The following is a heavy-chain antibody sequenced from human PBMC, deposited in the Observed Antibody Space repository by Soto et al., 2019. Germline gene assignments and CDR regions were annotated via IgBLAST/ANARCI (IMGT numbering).Heavy chain of an antibody. Sequence: LRLSCAASGFTFRTYWMSWVRQPPGNGLEWVANIKPDGSEKWYVDSVKGRFTISRDNADNSLYLQMNSLRAEDTAVYYCARGDYYDTNGPFSDAFDIWGQGTMVTVSS. D-gene: IGHD3-22*01. V-gene: IGHV3-7*04. CDR2: IKPDGSEK. CDR1: GFTFRTYW. J-gene: IGHJ3*02. CDR3: ARGDYYDTNGPFSDAFDI.